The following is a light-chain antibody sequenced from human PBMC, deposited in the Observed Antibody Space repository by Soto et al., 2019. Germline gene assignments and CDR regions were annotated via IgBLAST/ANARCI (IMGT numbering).Light chain of an antibody. V-gene: IGLV2-14*01. CDR2: EVN. CDR1: SSDVGDNDF. CDR3: AAWDDSLNGLG. Sequence: QSALTQPASMSGSPGQSITISCTGTSSDVGDNDFVSWYRHHPGKAPRLVIYEVNKRPSGISNRFSGSKSGNTASLTISGLQADDEAEYYCAAWDDSLNGLGFGGGTQLTVL. J-gene: IGLJ3*02.